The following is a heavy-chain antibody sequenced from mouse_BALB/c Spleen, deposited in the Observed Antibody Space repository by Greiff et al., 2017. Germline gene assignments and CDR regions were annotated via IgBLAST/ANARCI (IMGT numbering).Heavy chain of an antibody. V-gene: IGHV14-3*02. CDR3: AAATGSYYAMDY. Sequence: EVQLQQSGAELVKPGASVKLSCTASGFNIKDTYMHWVKQRPEQGLEWIGRIDPANGNTKYDPKFQGKATITADTSSNTAYLQLSSLTSEDSAVYYCAAATGSYYAMDYWGQGTSVTVSS. D-gene: IGHD1-2*01. CDR1: GFNIKDTY. CDR2: IDPANGNT. J-gene: IGHJ4*01.